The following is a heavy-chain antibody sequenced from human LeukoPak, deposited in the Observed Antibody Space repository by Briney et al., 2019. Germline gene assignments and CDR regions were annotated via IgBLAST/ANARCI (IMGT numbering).Heavy chain of an antibody. V-gene: IGHV1-18*01. Sequence: GASVKVSCKASGYTFTSYGISWVRQAPGQGLKWMGWISAYNGNTNYAQKLQGRVTMTTDTSTSTAYMELRSLRSDDTAVCYCARVGAYYDFWSGYYSTPFDYWGQGTLVTVSS. CDR2: ISAYNGNT. D-gene: IGHD3-3*01. CDR1: GYTFTSYG. CDR3: ARVGAYYDFWSGYYSTPFDY. J-gene: IGHJ4*02.